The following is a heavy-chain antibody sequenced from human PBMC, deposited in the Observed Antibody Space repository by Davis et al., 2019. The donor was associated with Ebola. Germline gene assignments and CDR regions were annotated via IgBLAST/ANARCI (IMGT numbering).Heavy chain of an antibody. D-gene: IGHD3-10*01. CDR3: AKDSYVGSGGYYYYGMDV. CDR1: GFTFSTYP. CDR2: TSYEGSNK. Sequence: GGSLRLSCAASGFTFSTYPIHWVRQAPGKGLEWVGVTSYEGSNKYYADSVKGRFTISRDDSKNTVYLQMNSLRAEDTAVYYCAKDSYVGSGGYYYYGMDVWGQGTTVTVSS. V-gene: IGHV3-30*04. J-gene: IGHJ6*02.